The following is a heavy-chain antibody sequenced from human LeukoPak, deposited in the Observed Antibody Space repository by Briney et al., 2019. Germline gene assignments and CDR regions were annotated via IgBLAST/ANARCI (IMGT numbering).Heavy chain of an antibody. CDR2: IYYDGST. Sequence: MPSETLSLTCTVSGASISSYYWIWIRQPQGKGLEWIGHIYYDGSTNYNPSLKSRVTISVDTSKNQFSLNLSSVTAADTAVYYCARGAVAGKMSWFDPWGQGTLVTASS. CDR3: ARGAVAGKMSWFDP. V-gene: IGHV4-59*01. D-gene: IGHD6-19*01. J-gene: IGHJ5*02. CDR1: GASISSYY.